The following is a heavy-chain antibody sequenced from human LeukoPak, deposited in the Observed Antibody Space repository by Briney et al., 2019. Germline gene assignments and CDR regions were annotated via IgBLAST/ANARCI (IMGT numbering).Heavy chain of an antibody. J-gene: IGHJ4*02. CDR1: GFTFSTSW. D-gene: IGHD1-26*01. CDR2: INSDGSST. V-gene: IGHV3-74*01. Sequence: PGGSMRLSCAASGFTFSTSWMHWVRQAPGKGLVWVSRINSDGSSTTYADSVKGRFTISRDNTKNTLFLQMNSLRAEDTAVYYCARDPSKWELPVDYWGQGTLVTVSS. CDR3: ARDPSKWELPVDY.